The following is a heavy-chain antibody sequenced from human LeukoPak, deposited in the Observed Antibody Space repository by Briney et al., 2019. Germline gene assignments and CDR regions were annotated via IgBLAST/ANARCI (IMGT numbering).Heavy chain of an antibody. V-gene: IGHV4-39*01. CDR3: ARHSGSSWYATYFDY. J-gene: IGHJ4*02. CDR1: GGSISISSYY. CDR2: IYYSGST. D-gene: IGHD6-13*01. Sequence: SETLSLTCTVSGGSISISSYYWGWIRQPPGKGLEWIGSIYYSGSTYYNPSLKSRVTISVDTSKNQFSLKLSSVTAADTAVYYCARHSGSSWYATYFDYWGQGTLVTVSS.